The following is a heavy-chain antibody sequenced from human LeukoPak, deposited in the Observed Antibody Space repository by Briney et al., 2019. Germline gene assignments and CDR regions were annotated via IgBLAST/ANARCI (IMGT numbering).Heavy chain of an antibody. Sequence: SETLSLTCTVSGDSISTSYYYWGWIRQPPGKVLEWIGSIYNSGGTYYNPSLKSRVTISVDTSKNQFSLKLSSVTAADTAVYYCARHSVGGAGDFDCWGQGTLVTVSS. V-gene: IGHV4-39*01. CDR3: ARHSVGGAGDFDC. D-gene: IGHD6-19*01. CDR1: GDSISTSYYY. CDR2: IYNSGGT. J-gene: IGHJ4*02.